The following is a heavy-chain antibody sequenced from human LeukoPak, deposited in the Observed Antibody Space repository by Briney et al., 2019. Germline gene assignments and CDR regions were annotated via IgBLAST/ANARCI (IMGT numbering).Heavy chain of an antibody. CDR1: GYTFTNYA. CDR3: ARGALLWFGAWSYYYYMDV. CDR2: INTNTGNP. V-gene: IGHV7-4-1*02. J-gene: IGHJ6*03. Sequence: ASVKVSFKASGYTFTNYAMYWVRQAPAQGLEWMGWINTNTGNPTYAQGFTGRFFFSLDTSVSTAYLQISSLKAEDTAVYYCARGALLWFGAWSYYYYMDVWGKGTTVTVSS. D-gene: IGHD3-10*01.